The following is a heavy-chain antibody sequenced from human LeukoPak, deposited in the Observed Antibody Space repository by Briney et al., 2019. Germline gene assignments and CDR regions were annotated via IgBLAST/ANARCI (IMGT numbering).Heavy chain of an antibody. CDR1: GFTVSSNY. D-gene: IGHD5-12*01. J-gene: IGHJ4*02. Sequence: GGSLRLSCAASGFTVSSNYMSWVRQAPGKGLEWVSVIYSGGSTYYADSVKGRFTISRDNSKNTLYLQMNSLRAEDTAVYYCAREGGGPGGYDGGVFDYWGQGTLVTVSS. CDR2: IYSGGST. V-gene: IGHV3-53*01. CDR3: AREGGGPGGYDGGVFDY.